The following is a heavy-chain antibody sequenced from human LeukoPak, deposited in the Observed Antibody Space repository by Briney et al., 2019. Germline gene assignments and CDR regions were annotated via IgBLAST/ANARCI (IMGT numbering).Heavy chain of an antibody. D-gene: IGHD2-2*01. CDR2: IIPIFGTA. CDR1: GGTLSSYA. CDR3: ARGSWGPYCSSTSCYGWDYYYYYMDV. J-gene: IGHJ6*03. V-gene: IGHV1-69*13. Sequence: SVKVSCKASGGTLSSYAISWVRQAPGQGLEWMGGIIPIFGTANYAQKFQGRVTITADESTSTAYMELSSLRSEDTAVYYCARGSWGPYCSSTSCYGWDYYYYYMDVWGKGTTVTVSS.